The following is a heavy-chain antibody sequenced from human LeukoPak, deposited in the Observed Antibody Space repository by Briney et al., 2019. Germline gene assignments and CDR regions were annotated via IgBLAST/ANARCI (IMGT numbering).Heavy chain of an antibody. J-gene: IGHJ5*02. CDR1: GGSISSGGYS. CDR2: IYHSGST. D-gene: IGHD3-10*01. V-gene: IGHV4-30-2*01. CDR3: ARSLNYYGSGSNWFDP. Sequence: PSQTLPLTCAVSGGSISSGGYSWSWIRQPPGKGLEWIGYIYHSGSTYYNPSLKSRVTISVDRSKNQFSLKLSSVTAADTAVYYCARSLNYYGSGSNWFDPWGQGTLVTVSS.